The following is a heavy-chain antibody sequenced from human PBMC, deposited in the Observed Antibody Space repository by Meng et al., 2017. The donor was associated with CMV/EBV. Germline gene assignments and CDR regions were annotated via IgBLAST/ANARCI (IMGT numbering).Heavy chain of an antibody. V-gene: IGHV4-39*01. J-gene: IGHJ3*02. Sequence: SETLSLTCTVSGGSISSSSYYWGWIRQPPGTGLEWIGSIYYSGSTYYKPSLKSRVTISVDTSKNQFSLKLSSVTAADTAVYYCARHRQQLILHAFDIWGQGTMVTVSS. CDR1: GGSISSSSYY. CDR3: ARHRQQLILHAFDI. CDR2: IYYSGST. D-gene: IGHD6-13*01.